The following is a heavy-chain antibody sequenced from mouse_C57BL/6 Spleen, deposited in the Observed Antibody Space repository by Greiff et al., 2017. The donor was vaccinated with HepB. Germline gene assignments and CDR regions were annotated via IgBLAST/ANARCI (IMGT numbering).Heavy chain of an antibody. Sequence: VKLQESDAELVKPGASVKISCKVSGYTFTDHTIHWMKQRPEQGLEWIGYIYPRDGSTKYNEKFKGKATLTADKSSSTAYMQLNSLTSEDSAVYFCAIFGSLYYYAMDYWGQGTSVTVSS. D-gene: IGHD1-1*02. V-gene: IGHV1-78*01. CDR3: AIFGSLYYYAMDY. CDR2: IYPRDGST. CDR1: GYTFTDHT. J-gene: IGHJ4*01.